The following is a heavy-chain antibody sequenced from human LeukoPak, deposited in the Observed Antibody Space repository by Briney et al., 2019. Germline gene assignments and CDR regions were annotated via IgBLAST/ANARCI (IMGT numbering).Heavy chain of an antibody. D-gene: IGHD3-22*01. Sequence: SETLSLTCTVSGGSISSYYWSWIRQPPGKGLEWFGYIYYSGSTNYNPSLKSRVTISVDTSKNQFSLKLSSVTAADTAVYYCAREGSFDSSGYYLGYWGQGTLVTVSS. V-gene: IGHV4-59*01. CDR1: GGSISSYY. CDR2: IYYSGST. CDR3: AREGSFDSSGYYLGY. J-gene: IGHJ4*02.